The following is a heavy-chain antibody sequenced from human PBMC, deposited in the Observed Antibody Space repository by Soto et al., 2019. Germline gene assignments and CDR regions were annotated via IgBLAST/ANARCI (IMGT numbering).Heavy chain of an antibody. J-gene: IGHJ4*02. CDR2: TDYSGNT. D-gene: IGHD6-19*01. Sequence: QVQLQESGPGLVRPSETLSLTCTVSSDSISSYYWIWIRQSPGKGLEWIGYTDYSGNTNYNPSLKSRVTISGNTSKNQFSRRLSSVTAADTAVYYCARAVCDPLYYLDYWGQGTLVTVSS. CDR3: ARAVCDPLYYLDY. CDR1: SDSISSYY. V-gene: IGHV4-59*08.